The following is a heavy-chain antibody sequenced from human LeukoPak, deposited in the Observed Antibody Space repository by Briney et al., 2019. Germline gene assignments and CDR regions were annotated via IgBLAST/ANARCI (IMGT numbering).Heavy chain of an antibody. D-gene: IGHD4/OR15-4a*01. J-gene: IGHJ4*02. CDR2: IYYSGST. Sequence: SETLSLTCTVSGGSISSGGYYWSWIRQHPGKGLERIGYIYYSGSTYYNPSLKSRVTISVDTSKNQFSLKLSSVTAADTAVYYSAREGSNYGASHWGQGTLVTVSS. CDR1: GGSISSGGYY. V-gene: IGHV4-31*03. CDR3: AREGSNYGASH.